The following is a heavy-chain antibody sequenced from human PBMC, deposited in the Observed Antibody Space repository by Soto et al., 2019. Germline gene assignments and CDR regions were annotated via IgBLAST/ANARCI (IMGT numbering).Heavy chain of an antibody. CDR3: AHRRCGGDCRQSYTSRHYNAMDI. CDR2: IYWDGDR. CDR1: GFSLSTGGMG. J-gene: IGHJ6*02. V-gene: IGHV2-5*02. Sequence: QITLKESGPTLVKPTQTLTLTCTFSGFSLSTGGMGVGWIRQPPGKALEWLALIYWDGDRRYSPSLMNRLTIEKHNSKYQMLLTMTHMDPMDTATYYCAHRRCGGDCRQSYTSRHYNAMDIWGQGTTVTVSS. D-gene: IGHD2-21*02.